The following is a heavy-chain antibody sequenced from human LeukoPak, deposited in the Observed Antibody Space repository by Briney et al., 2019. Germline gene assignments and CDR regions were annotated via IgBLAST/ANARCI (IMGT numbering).Heavy chain of an antibody. D-gene: IGHD6-13*01. V-gene: IGHV3-23*01. CDR2: ISGSATGT. CDR1: GFNFNTYT. J-gene: IGHJ5*02. Sequence: PGGSLRLSCAASGFNFNTYTMNWVRQAPGKGLEWVSAISGSATGTYYADSVKGRFTISRDNSKNTLYLQMNSLRAEDTAVYYCAKDPLAAAGPEDFDPWGQGTLVTVSS. CDR3: AKDPLAAAGPEDFDP.